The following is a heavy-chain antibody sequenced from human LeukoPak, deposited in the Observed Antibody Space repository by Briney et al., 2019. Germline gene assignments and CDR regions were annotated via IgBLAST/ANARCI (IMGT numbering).Heavy chain of an antibody. V-gene: IGHV5-51*01. CDR2: IYPGDSDT. CDR1: GYSFTSYW. D-gene: IGHD1-26*01. Sequence: LGESLKISCKGSGYSFTSYWIGWVRQMPGKGLEWMGIIYPGDSDTRYSPSFQGQVTISADKSISTAYLQWSSLKASDTAMYYCARPLQGVGAEYYFDYWGQGTLVTVSS. J-gene: IGHJ4*02. CDR3: ARPLQGVGAEYYFDY.